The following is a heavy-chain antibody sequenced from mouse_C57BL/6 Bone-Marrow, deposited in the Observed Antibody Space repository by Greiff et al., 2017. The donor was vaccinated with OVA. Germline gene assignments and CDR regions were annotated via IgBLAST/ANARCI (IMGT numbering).Heavy chain of an antibody. CDR3: IIYDPGAY. V-gene: IGHV6-3*01. J-gene: IGHJ3*01. CDR1: GFTFSNYW. Sequence: EVQGVESGGGLVQPGGSMKLSCVASGFTFSNYWMNWVRQSPEKGLEWVAQIRLKSDNYATHYADSVKGRFTISRDDSKSSVYLQMNNLRAEDTGIYYCIIYDPGAYWGQGTLVTVSA. CDR2: IRLKSDNYAT. D-gene: IGHD1-1*01.